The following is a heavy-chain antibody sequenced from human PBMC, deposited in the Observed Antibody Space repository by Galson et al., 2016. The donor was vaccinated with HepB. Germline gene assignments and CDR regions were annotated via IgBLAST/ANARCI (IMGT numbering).Heavy chain of an antibody. J-gene: IGHJ4*02. V-gene: IGHV3-74*01. CDR1: GFTFSRYW. D-gene: IGHD4-23*01. CDR3: ARGVVGGGNSGVDY. Sequence: SLRLSCAVSGFTFSRYWMHWVRQAPGKGLVWVSRISGDGNTRHYADSVKGRFSISRDNARNTLYLQMNSLRGEDTAVYYCARGVVGGGNSGVDYWGQGTLVTVSS. CDR2: ISGDGNTR.